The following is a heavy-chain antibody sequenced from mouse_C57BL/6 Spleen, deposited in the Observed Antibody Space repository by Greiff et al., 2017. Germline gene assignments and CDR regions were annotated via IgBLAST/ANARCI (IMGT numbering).Heavy chain of an antibody. CDR1: GYTFTDYY. J-gene: IGHJ4*01. CDR3: AREGILRRGYAIDY. Sequence: VQLQQSGPELVKPGASVKISCKASGYTFTDYYMNWVKQSHGKSLEWIGDINPNNGGTSYNQKFKGKATLTVDKSSSTAYMELRSLTSEDSAVYYCAREGILRRGYAIDYWGQGTSVTVSS. CDR2: INPNNGGT. V-gene: IGHV1-26*01. D-gene: IGHD1-1*01.